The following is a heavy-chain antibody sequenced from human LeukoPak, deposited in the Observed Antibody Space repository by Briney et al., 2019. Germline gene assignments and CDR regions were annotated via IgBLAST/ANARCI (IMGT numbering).Heavy chain of an antibody. J-gene: IGHJ4*02. Sequence: SVTVSFTASGFTFTISAMQWVRGSRGQRLEWIGGFVVGSGKTNYAQKDKERGSITSYMSTSKTYMKLCILRSEDTAVYYCAADGQYGSGSYPYWGQGTLVTVSS. CDR1: GFTFTISA. D-gene: IGHD3-10*01. CDR2: FVVGSGKT. V-gene: IGHV1-58*02. CDR3: AADGQYGSGSYPY.